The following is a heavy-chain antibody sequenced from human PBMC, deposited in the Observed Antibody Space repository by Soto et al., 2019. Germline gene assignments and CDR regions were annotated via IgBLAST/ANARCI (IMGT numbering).Heavy chain of an antibody. D-gene: IGHD4-17*01. Sequence: SETLSLTCTVSGGSISSYYWSWIRQPPGKGLEWIGYIYYSGSTNYNPSLKGRVTISVDTSKNQFSLKLSSVTAADTAVYYCARLYGDYAYWYFDLWGRGTLVTVSA. J-gene: IGHJ2*01. V-gene: IGHV4-59*01. CDR2: IYYSGST. CDR3: ARLYGDYAYWYFDL. CDR1: GGSISSYY.